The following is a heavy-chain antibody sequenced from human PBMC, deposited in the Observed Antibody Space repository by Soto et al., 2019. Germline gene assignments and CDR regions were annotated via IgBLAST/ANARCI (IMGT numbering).Heavy chain of an antibody. D-gene: IGHD6-6*01. J-gene: IGHJ3*02. Sequence: ASVKVSCKASGYTFSSYGISWVRQAPGRGLEWMGWISAHNGDTNSAPKFQGRVTMTTDTSTSTAYMELRSLRSEDTAVYYCAAEGSRIAALQNAFDIRGQGTMVTVSS. V-gene: IGHV1-18*01. CDR2: ISAHNGDT. CDR3: AAEGSRIAALQNAFDI. CDR1: GYTFSSYG.